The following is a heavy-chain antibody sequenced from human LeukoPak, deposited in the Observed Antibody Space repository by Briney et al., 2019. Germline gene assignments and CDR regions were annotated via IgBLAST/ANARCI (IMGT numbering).Heavy chain of an antibody. Sequence: GGSLRLSCAASGFTFSSYAMSWVRQAPGKGLEWVSAISGSGGSTYYADSVKGRFTISRDNSKNTLYLQMNSLRAEDTAVYYYANEKIRSVAGTIDYWGQGTLVTVSS. D-gene: IGHD6-19*01. J-gene: IGHJ4*02. V-gene: IGHV3-23*01. CDR2: ISGSGGST. CDR3: ANEKIRSVAGTIDY. CDR1: GFTFSSYA.